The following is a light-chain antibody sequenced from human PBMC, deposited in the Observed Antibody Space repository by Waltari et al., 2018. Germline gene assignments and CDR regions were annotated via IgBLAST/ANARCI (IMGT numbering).Light chain of an antibody. J-gene: IGLJ2*01. CDR1: SSDAGGYNF. CDR2: DVS. Sequence: QSALTQPASVSGSPGQSITISCSGISSDAGGYNFVSWYQQHPGKAPKLLIFDVSNRPSGVSNRFSGSKSGNTASLTISGLQPEDEADYYCSSYRRSSTYVLLGGGTKLTVL. V-gene: IGLV2-14*03. CDR3: SSYRRSSTYVL.